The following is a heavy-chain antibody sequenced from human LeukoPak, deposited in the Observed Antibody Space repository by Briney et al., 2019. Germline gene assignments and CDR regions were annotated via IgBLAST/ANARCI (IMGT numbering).Heavy chain of an antibody. J-gene: IGHJ3*01. D-gene: IGHD3-9*01. CDR3: ARGCSSPDITGHWGLCAFDL. CDR2: ISYDGSNT. V-gene: IGHV3-30-3*01. CDR1: GFTFNNYV. Sequence: GGSLRLSCAASGFTFNNYVMHWVRQAPGKGLEWVAVISYDGSNTYYAASVRGRFTLSRDSSKNTMYLQMNRLRVEDTAVYYCARGCSSPDITGHWGLCAFDLWGQGTLVSVSS.